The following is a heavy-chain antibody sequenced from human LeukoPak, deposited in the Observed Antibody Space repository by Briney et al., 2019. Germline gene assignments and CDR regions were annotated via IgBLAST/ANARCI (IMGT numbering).Heavy chain of an antibody. CDR3: ARGPSDYYYGMDV. J-gene: IGHJ6*04. CDR2: IYYSGST. V-gene: IGHV4-31*03. CDR1: GGSISSGGYY. Sequence: TLSLTCTVSGGSISSGGYYWSWIRQHPGKGLEWIGYIYYSGSTYYNPSLKSRVTTSVDTSKNQFSLKLSSVTAADTAVYYCARGPSDYYYGMDVWGKGTTVTVSS.